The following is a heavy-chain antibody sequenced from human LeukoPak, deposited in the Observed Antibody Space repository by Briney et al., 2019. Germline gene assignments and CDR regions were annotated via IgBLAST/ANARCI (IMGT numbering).Heavy chain of an antibody. CDR1: GDSLNSGSYY. J-gene: IGHJ5*02. CDR2: IYYSVST. CDR3: ARSGNYFRYDP. V-gene: IGHV4-61*01. Sequence: PSETLSLTCTVSGDSLNSGSYYWTWIRQPPGKGLEWIGYIYYSVSTKYNPSLESRVTISVDESKNQFSLRLSSVTAGDTAVYYCARSGNYFRYDPWGQGILVTVSS. D-gene: IGHD3-10*01.